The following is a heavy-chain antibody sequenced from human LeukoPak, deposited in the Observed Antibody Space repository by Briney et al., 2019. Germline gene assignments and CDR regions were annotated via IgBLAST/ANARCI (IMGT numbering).Heavy chain of an antibody. J-gene: IGHJ3*02. CDR3: ASPAAEYYYDSSDAFDI. CDR1: GYTFTSYD. CDR2: MNPNSGNT. V-gene: IGHV1-8*03. Sequence: GASVKVSCKASGYTFTSYDINWVRQATGQGLEWMRWMNPNSGNTGYAQKFQGRVTITRNTSISTAYMELSSLRSEDTAVYYCASPAAEYYYDSSDAFDIWGQGTMVTVSS. D-gene: IGHD3-22*01.